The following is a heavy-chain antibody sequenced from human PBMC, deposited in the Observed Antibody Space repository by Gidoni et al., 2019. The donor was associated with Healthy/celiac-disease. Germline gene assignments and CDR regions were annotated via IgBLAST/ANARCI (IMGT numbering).Heavy chain of an antibody. CDR2: IVVGSGNT. V-gene: IGHV1-58*01. J-gene: IGHJ4*02. Sequence: QMQLVQSGPEVKKPGTSVKVSCKASGFTFTSSAVQWVRQARGQRLEWIGWIVVGSGNTNSAQKFQERVTITRDMSTSTAYMELSSLRSEDTAVYYCAADQGGSYHALLRWGQGTLVTVSS. D-gene: IGHD1-26*01. CDR1: GFTFTSSA. CDR3: AADQGGSYHALLR.